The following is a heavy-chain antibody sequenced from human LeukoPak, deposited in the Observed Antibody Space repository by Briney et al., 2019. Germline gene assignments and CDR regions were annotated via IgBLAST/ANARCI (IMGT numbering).Heavy chain of an antibody. V-gene: IGHV3-48*03. CDR1: GFTFSSYE. J-gene: IGHJ4*02. CDR2: ISSSGSNI. CDR3: AKEYTGTLSPFPSYFVN. D-gene: IGHD1-26*01. Sequence: PGGSLRLSCAASGFTFSSYEMNWVRQAPGKGLEWVSYISSSGSNIYYADSVKGRFTISRDNSKNTLYLQMNSLRAEDTAIYYCAKEYTGTLSPFPSYFVNWGQGTLVTVSS.